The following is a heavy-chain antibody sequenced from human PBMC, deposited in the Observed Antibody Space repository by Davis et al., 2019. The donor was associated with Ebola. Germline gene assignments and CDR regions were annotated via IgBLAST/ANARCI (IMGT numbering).Heavy chain of an antibody. J-gene: IGHJ4*02. CDR2: IIPIFGTA. V-gene: IGHV1-69*13. Sequence: SVKVSCKASGGTFSSYAISWVRQAPGRGLEWMGGIIPIFGTANYAQKFQGRVTITADESTSTAYMELSSLRSEDTAVYYCARDVGYSSGWHFDYWGQGTLVTVSS. CDR1: GGTFSSYA. D-gene: IGHD6-19*01. CDR3: ARDVGYSSGWHFDY.